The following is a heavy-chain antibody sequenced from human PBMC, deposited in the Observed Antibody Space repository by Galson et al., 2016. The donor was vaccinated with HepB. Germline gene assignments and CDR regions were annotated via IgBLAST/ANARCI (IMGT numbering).Heavy chain of an antibody. J-gene: IGHJ2*01. D-gene: IGHD6-13*01. CDR3: ARAIPRGFAGTGWYYDL. V-gene: IGHV1-8*01. CDR2: MNPNSGNT. Sequence: SVKVSCKASGYTFTSYDINWVRQATGQGLEWMGWMNPNSGNTGYAQKFQGRVTMTRDTSKSTVYMELSSLRSEDTAVYYCARAIPRGFAGTGWYYDLWGRGTPLTVSS. CDR1: GYTFTSYD.